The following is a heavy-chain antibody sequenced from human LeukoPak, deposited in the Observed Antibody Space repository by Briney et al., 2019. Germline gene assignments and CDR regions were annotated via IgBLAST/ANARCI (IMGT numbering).Heavy chain of an antibody. D-gene: IGHD1-14*01. CDR1: GFTFGGFR. CDR2: ISSSSSYI. Sequence: GGPLRLFCAASGFTFGGFRMNWVRQAPGKGLEWVASISSSSSYIYNADSVKGRFTISRDNAKNSLYLQMDSLRAEDTAVYYCARDGAGHYFDYWGQGALVTVSS. CDR3: ARDGAGHYFDY. J-gene: IGHJ4*02. V-gene: IGHV3-21*01.